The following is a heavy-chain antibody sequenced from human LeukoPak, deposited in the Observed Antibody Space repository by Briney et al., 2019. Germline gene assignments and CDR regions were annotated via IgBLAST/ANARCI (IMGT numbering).Heavy chain of an antibody. D-gene: IGHD1-1*01. CDR3: ARSNEGHLDN. CDR1: GFTFDDHG. J-gene: IGHJ4*02. V-gene: IGHV3-20*04. CDR2: IKWDGGRT. Sequence: GGSLRLSCAASGFTFDDHGMSWVRQAPGKGLEWVSGIKWDGGRTGYADSVKGRFTISRDNAKNSVYLQMNSLRAEDTALYYCARSNEGHLDNWGQGTLVTVSS.